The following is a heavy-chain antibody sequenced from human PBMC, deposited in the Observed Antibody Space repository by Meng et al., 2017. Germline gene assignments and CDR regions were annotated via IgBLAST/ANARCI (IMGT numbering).Heavy chain of an antibody. J-gene: IGHJ4*02. D-gene: IGHD4-11*01. Sequence: QVQLLYSGSEVKTPGPSVKVSCKASGGTSNSYAISWVRQAPGQGLEWMGGIIPIFGTANYAQKFQGRVTITADESTSTAYMELSSLRSEDTAVYYCARDDYSNYLPFDYWGQGTLVTVSS. CDR1: GGTSNSYA. CDR2: IIPIFGTA. V-gene: IGHV1-69*01. CDR3: ARDDYSNYLPFDY.